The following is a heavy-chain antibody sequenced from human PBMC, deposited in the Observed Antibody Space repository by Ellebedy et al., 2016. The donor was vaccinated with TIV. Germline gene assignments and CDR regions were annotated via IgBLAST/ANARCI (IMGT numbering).Heavy chain of an antibody. J-gene: IGHJ6*03. CDR2: IYYSGST. Sequence: SETLSLXXTVSGGSISSYYWSWIRQPPGKGLEWIGYIYYSGSTNYNPSLKSRVTISVDTSKNQFSLKLSSVTAADTAVYYCARSARGYSYGYPPYYYYMDVWGKGTTVTVSS. CDR1: GGSISSYY. CDR3: ARSARGYSYGYPPYYYYMDV. V-gene: IGHV4-59*13. D-gene: IGHD5-18*01.